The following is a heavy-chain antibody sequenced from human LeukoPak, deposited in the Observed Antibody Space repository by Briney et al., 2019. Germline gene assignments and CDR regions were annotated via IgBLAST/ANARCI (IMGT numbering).Heavy chain of an antibody. Sequence: ASVKVSCKASGYTFTNYAINWVRQAPGQGLEWMGWFNAYNGNTIYAQKLQGRVTMTTDTSTTTAFMELRSLRSYDTAVYYCARVGRSMVHLDYWGQGTLVTVSS. CDR2: FNAYNGNT. V-gene: IGHV1-18*01. J-gene: IGHJ4*02. D-gene: IGHD3-10*01. CDR1: GYTFTNYA. CDR3: ARVGRSMVHLDY.